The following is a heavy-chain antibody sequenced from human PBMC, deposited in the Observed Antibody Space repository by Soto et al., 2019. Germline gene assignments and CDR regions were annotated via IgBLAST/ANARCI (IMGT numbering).Heavy chain of an antibody. J-gene: IGHJ4*02. V-gene: IGHV1-18*01. CDR3: ARVYRITMVRGELSEY. CDR2: ISAYNGNT. D-gene: IGHD3-10*01. CDR1: GYTFTSYG. Sequence: QVKLVQSGAEVKKPGASVKVSCKASGYTFTSYGISWVRQAPGQGLEWMGWISAYNGNTNYAQKLQGRVTMTTDTSTSTAYMELRRLRSDDTAVYYCARVYRITMVRGELSEYWGQGTLVTVSS.